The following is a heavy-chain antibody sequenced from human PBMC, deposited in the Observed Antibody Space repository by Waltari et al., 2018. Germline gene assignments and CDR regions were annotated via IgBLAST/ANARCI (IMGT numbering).Heavy chain of an antibody. V-gene: IGHV4-59*01. CDR3: ARAEAKGPKGSYFDY. J-gene: IGHJ4*02. Sequence: QVQLQESGPGLVKPSETLSLTCTVSGGSISSYYWSWIRQPPGKGLEWIGYIYYSGSTNYNPSLKSRVTLSVDTSKNQFSLKLSSVTAADTAVYYCARAEAKGPKGSYFDYWGQGTLVTVSS. CDR2: IYYSGST. CDR1: GGSISSYY.